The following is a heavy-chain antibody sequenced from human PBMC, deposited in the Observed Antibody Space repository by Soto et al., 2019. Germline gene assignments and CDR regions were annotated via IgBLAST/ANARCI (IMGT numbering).Heavy chain of an antibody. D-gene: IGHD3-3*01. CDR2: IKQDGSEK. J-gene: IGHJ5*02. CDR1: GFTFSRYL. CDR3: ARDGQAPNFWSGYSMAPFDP. V-gene: IGHV3-7*01. Sequence: GGSLRLSCAASGFTFSRYLISWVRQAPGKGLEWVANIKQDGSEKYYVDSVKGRFTISRDNAKNSLYLQMNSLRAEDTAVYYCARDGQAPNFWSGYSMAPFDPWGQGTLVTVSS.